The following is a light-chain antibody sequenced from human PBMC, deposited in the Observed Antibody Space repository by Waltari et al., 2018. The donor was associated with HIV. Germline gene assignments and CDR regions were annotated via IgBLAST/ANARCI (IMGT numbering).Light chain of an antibody. V-gene: IGLV3-21*02. CDR3: QVWDSSSDHLVV. CDR1: NIGTKS. J-gene: IGLJ2*01. Sequence: SYVLTQPPSVSVAPGQTARITCGGNNIGTKSVPWYQQKPGQAPVLVVYDDSDRPSGVPERFSGSNSGNTATLTISRVEAGDEADYYCQVWDSSSDHLVVFGGGTRLTVL. CDR2: DDS.